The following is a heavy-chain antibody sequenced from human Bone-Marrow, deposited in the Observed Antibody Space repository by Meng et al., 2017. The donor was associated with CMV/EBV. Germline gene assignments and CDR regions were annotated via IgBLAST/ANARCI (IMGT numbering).Heavy chain of an antibody. CDR3: AKDKQLASFDY. Sequence: GESLKISCAASGFTFSSYWMHWVRQAPGKGLVWVSRINSDGSSTSYADSVKGRFTISRDNAKNTLYLQMNSLRAEDTAGYYCAKDKQLASFDYWGQGTLVTVSS. D-gene: IGHD6-13*01. CDR1: GFTFSSYW. V-gene: IGHV3-74*01. J-gene: IGHJ4*02. CDR2: INSDGSST.